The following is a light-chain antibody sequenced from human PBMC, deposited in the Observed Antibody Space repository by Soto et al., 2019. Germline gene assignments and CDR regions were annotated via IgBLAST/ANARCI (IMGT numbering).Light chain of an antibody. CDR3: YQYDSSPWT. CDR1: QSLSSTN. J-gene: IGKJ1*01. CDR2: GAS. Sequence: EIMLAQSPGTLSLSPGERVTLSCRASQSLSSTNLAWYQQKPGQAPRLLIYGASNRATGIPDRFSGSGSGTDFTLTISRLEPEDFAVYFCYQYDSSPWTLGQGTKVDIK. V-gene: IGKV3-20*01.